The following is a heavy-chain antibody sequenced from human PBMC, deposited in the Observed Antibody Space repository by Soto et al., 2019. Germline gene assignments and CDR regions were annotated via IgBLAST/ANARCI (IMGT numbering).Heavy chain of an antibody. CDR2: INHSGST. CDR1: GGSFSGYY. Sequence: SETLSLTCAVYGGSFSGYYRSWIRQPPGKGLEWIGEINHSGSTNYNPSLKSRVTISVDTSKNQSSLKLSSVTAADTAVYYCASLGITIFGVVDDYWGQGTLVTVSS. V-gene: IGHV4-34*01. J-gene: IGHJ4*02. CDR3: ASLGITIFGVVDDY. D-gene: IGHD3-3*01.